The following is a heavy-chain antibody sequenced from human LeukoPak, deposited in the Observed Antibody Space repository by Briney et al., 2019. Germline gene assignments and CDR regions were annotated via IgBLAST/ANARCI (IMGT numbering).Heavy chain of an antibody. CDR3: SRRPYYYGMDV. V-gene: IGHV4-39*01. J-gene: IGHJ6*02. CDR2: IYYSGTT. Sequence: SETLSHTCTVSGGSISSSTHYWGWIRQPPGKGLEWIGRIYYSGTTYYNPSLKDRVAISVDTSKNQFSLRLTSVSAADTAVYFCSRRPYYYGMDVWGQGTTVTVS. CDR1: GGSISSSTHY.